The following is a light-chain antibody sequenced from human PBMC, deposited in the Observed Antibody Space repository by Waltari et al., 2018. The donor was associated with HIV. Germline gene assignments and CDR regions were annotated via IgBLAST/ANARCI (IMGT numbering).Light chain of an antibody. CDR1: SSDVGSYNL. CDR2: EVN. J-gene: IGLJ2*01. V-gene: IGLV2-23*02. CDR3: SSYATAGTYVL. Sequence: QSALTQPASVSGSPGQSITISCTGTSSDVGSYNLVSWYQQHPGKAPKLMISEVNKRPSGVSNRCYGSKSGNTASLTISGLQAEDEADYYCSSYATAGTYVLFGGGTKLTVL.